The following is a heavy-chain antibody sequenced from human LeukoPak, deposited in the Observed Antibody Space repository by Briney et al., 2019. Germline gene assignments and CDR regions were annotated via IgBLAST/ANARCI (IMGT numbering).Heavy chain of an antibody. CDR3: ARGAYYYDSSGYRDY. CDR2: ISSSGSTI. Sequence: GSLRLSCAASGFTFSSYWMNWVRQAPGKGLEWVSYISSSGSTIYYADSVKGRFTISRDNAKNSLYLQMNSLRAEDTAVYYCARGAYYYDSSGYRDYWGQGTLVTVSS. J-gene: IGHJ4*02. D-gene: IGHD3-22*01. CDR1: GFTFSSYW. V-gene: IGHV3-48*04.